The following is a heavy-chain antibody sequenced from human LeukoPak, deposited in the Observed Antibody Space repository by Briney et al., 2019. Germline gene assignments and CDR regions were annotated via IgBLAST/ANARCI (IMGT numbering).Heavy chain of an antibody. CDR1: GFTFSSYSM. CDR2: MYHSGST. D-gene: IGHD3-10*01. Sequence: GSLRLSCAASGFTFSSYSMNWVRQAPGKGLEWIGYMYHSGSTDYNPSLKSRATISVDRSKNQFSLTLTSVTAADTAMYYCARGTTYYYGSGTPLNFDYWGQGILVTVSS. J-gene: IGHJ4*02. CDR3: ARGTTYYYGSGTPLNFDY. V-gene: IGHV4-4*02.